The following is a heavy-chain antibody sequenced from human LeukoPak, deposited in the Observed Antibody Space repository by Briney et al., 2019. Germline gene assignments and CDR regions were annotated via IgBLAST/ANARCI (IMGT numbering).Heavy chain of an antibody. Sequence: QPGGSLRLSCAASGFTFSTYPMSWVRQAPGKGLEWVSGISGSGGSTYYADSVKGRFTISRDISKNTLYLQMNGLRAEDTAVYYCAKDEGSGWYYFDYWGQGSLVTVSS. J-gene: IGHJ4*02. V-gene: IGHV3-23*01. CDR2: ISGSGGST. CDR3: AKDEGSGWYYFDY. CDR1: GFTFSTYP. D-gene: IGHD6-19*01.